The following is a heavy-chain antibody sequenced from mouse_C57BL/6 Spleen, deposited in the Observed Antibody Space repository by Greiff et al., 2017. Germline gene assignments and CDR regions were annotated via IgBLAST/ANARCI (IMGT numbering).Heavy chain of an antibody. V-gene: IGHV5-9-1*02. CDR3: TRGSYYGSSYGYFDY. J-gene: IGHJ2*01. Sequence: EVQGVESGEGLVKPGGSLKLSCAASGFTFSSYAMSWVRQTPEKMLEWGAYISSGGDYIYYADTVKGRFTISRDNTRNTLYLQMSSLKSEDTAMYYCTRGSYYGSSYGYFDYWGQGTTLTVSS. CDR1: GFTFSSYA. D-gene: IGHD1-1*01. CDR2: ISSGGDYI.